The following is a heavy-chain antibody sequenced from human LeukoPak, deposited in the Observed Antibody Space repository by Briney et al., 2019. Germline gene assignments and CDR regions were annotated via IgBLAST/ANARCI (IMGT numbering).Heavy chain of an antibody. CDR3: TTDAGIAVAGWFDP. D-gene: IGHD6-19*01. CDR1: GFTFSSYA. CDR2: ISGSGGST. J-gene: IGHJ5*02. Sequence: PGGSLRLSCAASGFTFSSYAMSWVRQAPGKGLEWVSAISGSGGSTYYADSVKGRFTISRDNSKNTLYLQMNSLKTGDTAVYYCTTDAGIAVAGWFDPWGQGTLVTVSS. V-gene: IGHV3-23*01.